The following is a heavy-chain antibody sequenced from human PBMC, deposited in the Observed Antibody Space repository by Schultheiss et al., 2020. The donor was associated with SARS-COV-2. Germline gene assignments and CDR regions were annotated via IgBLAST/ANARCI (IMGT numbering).Heavy chain of an antibody. Sequence: GESLKISCAASGFSLDDYGMNWVRQAPGKGLEWVSVIYSGGSTYYADSVKGRFTISRDNSKNTLYLQMNSLRAEDTAVYYCAGLLWFGEEFDYWGQGTLVTVSS. V-gene: IGHV3-53*01. CDR2: IYSGGST. CDR1: GFSLDDYG. CDR3: AGLLWFGEEFDY. D-gene: IGHD3-10*01. J-gene: IGHJ4*02.